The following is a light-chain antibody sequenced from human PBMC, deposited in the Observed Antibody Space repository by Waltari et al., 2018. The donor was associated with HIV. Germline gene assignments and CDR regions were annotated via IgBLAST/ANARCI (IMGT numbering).Light chain of an antibody. J-gene: IGLJ3*02. V-gene: IGLV2-23*01. CDR1: SSDVGHYNL. CDR2: EGI. Sequence: SDLTQPASVSGSPRQSRTISCPGSSSDVGHYNLVSCYQQQPGKAPQLMIYEGINRPSGVSNRFSGSKSGNTASLTISGLQAEDEADYYCCSYAGSSNWVFGGGTKLTVL. CDR3: CSYAGSSNWV.